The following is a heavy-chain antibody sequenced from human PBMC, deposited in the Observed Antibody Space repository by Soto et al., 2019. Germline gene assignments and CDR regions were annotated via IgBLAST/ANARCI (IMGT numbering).Heavy chain of an antibody. D-gene: IGHD6-19*01. CDR2: ISWNSGSI. J-gene: IGHJ6*02. Sequence: EVQLVESGGGLVQPGRSLRLSCAASGFTFDDYAMHWVRQAPGKGLEWVSGISWNSGSIGYADSVKGRFTISRDNAKNSLYLQMTSLRAEDTALYYCAKDRIAVAGYYYYGMDVWGQGTTVTVSS. CDR1: GFTFDDYA. V-gene: IGHV3-9*01. CDR3: AKDRIAVAGYYYYGMDV.